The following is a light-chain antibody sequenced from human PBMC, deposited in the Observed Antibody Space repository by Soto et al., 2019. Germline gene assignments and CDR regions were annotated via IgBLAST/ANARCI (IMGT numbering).Light chain of an antibody. V-gene: IGKV3-15*01. CDR3: QHYDNWPPWT. CDR1: QSVSNN. J-gene: IGKJ1*01. CDR2: GAS. Sequence: DIVLTQSPATLSLSPGERATLSCRASQSVSNNLAWYQQKPGQAPRLLIYGASTRANDIPARFSGSGSGTEFTLTIRSLQSEDIAVYYCQHYDNWPPWTFGQGTKV.